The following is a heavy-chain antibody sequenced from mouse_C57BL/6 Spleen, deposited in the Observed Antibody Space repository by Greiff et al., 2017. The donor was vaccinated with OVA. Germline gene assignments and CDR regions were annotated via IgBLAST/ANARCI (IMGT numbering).Heavy chain of an antibody. CDR1: GFSLTSYG. CDR3: ARNGGEPNDGAWFAY. V-gene: IGHV2-2*01. Sequence: VKLMESGPGLVQPSQSLSITCTVSGFSLTSYGVHWVRQSPGKGLEWLGVIWSGGSTDYNAAFISRLSISKDNSKSQVFFKMNSLQADDTAIYYCARNGGEPNDGAWFAYWGQGTLVTVSA. D-gene: IGHD2-12*01. J-gene: IGHJ3*01. CDR2: IWSGGST.